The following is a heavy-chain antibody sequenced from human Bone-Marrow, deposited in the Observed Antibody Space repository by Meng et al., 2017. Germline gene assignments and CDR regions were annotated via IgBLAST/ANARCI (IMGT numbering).Heavy chain of an antibody. CDR3: ARDLTADYYFDY. CDR1: GFTFSSYG. J-gene: IGHJ4*02. V-gene: IGHV3-33*01. CDR2: IWYDGSNK. Sequence: SCAASGFTFSSYGMHWVRQAPGKGLEWVAVIWYDGSNKYYADSVKGRFTISRDNSKNTLYLQMNSLRAEDTAVYYCARDLTADYYFDYWGQGTLVTVSS. D-gene: IGHD7-27*01.